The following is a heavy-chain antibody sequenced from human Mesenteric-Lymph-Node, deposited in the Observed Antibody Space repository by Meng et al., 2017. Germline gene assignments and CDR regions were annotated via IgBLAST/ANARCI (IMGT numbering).Heavy chain of an antibody. CDR2: ISSSSSYI. V-gene: IGHV3-21*01. J-gene: IGHJ2*01. D-gene: IGHD2-2*01. Sequence: EVQLVESGGGLVKPGGSLRLSCAASGFTFSSYSMNWVRQAPGKGLEWVSSISSSSSYIYYADSVKDRFTISRDNAKNSLYLQMNSLRAEDTALYYCARDPGGEAAIGLWGRGTLVTVSS. CDR3: ARDPGGEAAIGL. CDR1: GFTFSSYS.